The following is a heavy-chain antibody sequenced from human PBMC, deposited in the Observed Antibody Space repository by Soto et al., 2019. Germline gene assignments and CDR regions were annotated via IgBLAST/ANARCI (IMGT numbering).Heavy chain of an antibody. CDR3: VRDRGAVWGNYRKRAPRFDS. V-gene: IGHV4-31*09. Sequence: ASETLSLTCPVSGGSLSSGCYYWSWIRQHPGKGLEWIGYIYYSVTTYYNPSLKSRATISLDKSKSQFSLQLTSVTAADKAIYYCVRDRGAVWGNYRKRAPRFDSWGQGIPVTVSS. J-gene: IGHJ4*02. CDR1: GGSLSSGCYY. D-gene: IGHD3-16*02. CDR2: IYYSVTT.